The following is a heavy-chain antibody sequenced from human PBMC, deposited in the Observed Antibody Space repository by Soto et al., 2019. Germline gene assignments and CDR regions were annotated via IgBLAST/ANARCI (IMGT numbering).Heavy chain of an antibody. CDR3: ATYGGDSGGFEYFKH. CDR1: GLTFSNYG. D-gene: IGHD2-21*02. V-gene: IGHV3-23*01. Sequence: SGGGLVQPGGSLRLSCAASGLTFSNYGMTWVRQAPGKGLEWVSAISGSGDTYNVDSLKGRFSISRDNSKSTLFLQMNSLRAEDTAVYYCATYGGDSGGFEYFKHWGQGTLVTVSS. CDR2: ISGSGDT. J-gene: IGHJ1*01.